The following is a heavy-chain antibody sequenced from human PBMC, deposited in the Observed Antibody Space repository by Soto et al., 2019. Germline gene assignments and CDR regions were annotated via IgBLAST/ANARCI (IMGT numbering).Heavy chain of an antibody. CDR2: INAGYGNT. D-gene: IGHD7-27*01. CDR3: ARDTGDGTFEF. Sequence: ASVKVSCKASGYTFSSYAMHWVRQAPGQRLEWMGWINAGYGNTKSSQKFQDRVTISRDTSASTAYMELTSLRSEDTAVYYCARDTGDGTFEFWGQGTRVTVSS. V-gene: IGHV1-3*01. CDR1: GYTFSSYA. J-gene: IGHJ4*02.